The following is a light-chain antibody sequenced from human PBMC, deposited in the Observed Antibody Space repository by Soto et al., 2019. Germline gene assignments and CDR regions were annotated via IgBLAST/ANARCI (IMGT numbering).Light chain of an antibody. CDR2: AAS. Sequence: DIQMTQSPSSLSASVGDRVTITCRASQGIRNYLAWYQQKPGKVPSLLIYAASTLQSGVPSRFRGSGSGTDFTLTISSLQSEDVATYYCQKYDSVPFTFGPGTKVDFK. CDR1: QGIRNY. V-gene: IGKV1-27*01. CDR3: QKYDSVPFT. J-gene: IGKJ3*01.